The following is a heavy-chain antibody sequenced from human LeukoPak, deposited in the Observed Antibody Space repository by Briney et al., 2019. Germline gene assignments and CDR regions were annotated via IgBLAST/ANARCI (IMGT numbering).Heavy chain of an antibody. CDR1: GFTFSSYG. CDR2: IRYDGSNK. D-gene: IGHD2-2*01. Sequence: SGGSLRLSCAASGFTFSSYGMHWVRQAPGKGLEWVAFIRYDGSNKYYADSVKGRFTISRDNSKNTLYLQMNSLRAEDTAVYYCAKGPRGIVVVPGFTGDYYYYMDVWGKGTTVTVSS. CDR3: AKGPRGIVVVPGFTGDYYYYMDV. V-gene: IGHV3-30*02. J-gene: IGHJ6*03.